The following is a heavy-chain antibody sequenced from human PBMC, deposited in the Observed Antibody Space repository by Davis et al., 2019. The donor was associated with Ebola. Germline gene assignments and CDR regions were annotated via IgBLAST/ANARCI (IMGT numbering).Heavy chain of an antibody. CDR1: GLTFSIYA. Sequence: GESLKISCAASGLTFSIYAMSWVRQGPGNTLEWISSISGSGDTTKYAESVKGRFTISRDNSKDTLYLQMNSLRAEDTAVYYCAKRRVAASGDWGQGTLVTVSS. CDR3: AKRRVAASGD. D-gene: IGHD1-26*01. CDR2: ISGSGDTT. J-gene: IGHJ4*02. V-gene: IGHV3-23*01.